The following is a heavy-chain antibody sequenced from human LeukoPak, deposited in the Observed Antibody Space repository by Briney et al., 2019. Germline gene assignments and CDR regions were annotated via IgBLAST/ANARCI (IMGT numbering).Heavy chain of an antibody. Sequence: PGGSLRLSCAASGITFSSYMLTWVRQAPGKGLECVASISRSSSGIYYIDSVKGRFTLSRDNAKSSLYLQMNSLRVEDTGVYYCTRESLGSGYPGFWGQGVLVTVSS. CDR1: GITFSSYM. CDR3: TRESLGSGYPGF. CDR2: ISRSSSGI. D-gene: IGHD3-3*01. J-gene: IGHJ4*02. V-gene: IGHV3-21*01.